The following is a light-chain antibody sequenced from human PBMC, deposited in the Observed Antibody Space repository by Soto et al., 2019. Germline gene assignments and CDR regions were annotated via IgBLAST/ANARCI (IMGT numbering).Light chain of an antibody. Sequence: DFQMTQSPSTLSASVGDSVTITCRASQSIHTWLAWYQQKPGRTPKLLIYKASVLESGVPSRFSGSGSGTEFTLTISSLQPDDFATYYCQQYNSHPYTLGRGTKLQIK. CDR1: QSIHTW. V-gene: IGKV1-5*03. CDR2: KAS. CDR3: QQYNSHPYT. J-gene: IGKJ2*01.